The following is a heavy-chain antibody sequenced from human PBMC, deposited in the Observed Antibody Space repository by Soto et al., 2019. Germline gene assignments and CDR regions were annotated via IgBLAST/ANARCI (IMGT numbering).Heavy chain of an antibody. J-gene: IGHJ4*02. CDR1: GGSFSVYY. CDR3: ARGVGGIAVAGTNFDY. CDR2: INHSGST. V-gene: IGHV4-34*01. D-gene: IGHD6-19*01. Sequence: QVQLQQWGAGLLKPSETLSLTCAVYGGSFSVYYWSWIRQPPGKGLEWIGEINHSGSTNYNPSLKSRVTISVDTSKNQFSLKLSSVTAADTAVYYCARGVGGIAVAGTNFDYWGQGTLVTVSS.